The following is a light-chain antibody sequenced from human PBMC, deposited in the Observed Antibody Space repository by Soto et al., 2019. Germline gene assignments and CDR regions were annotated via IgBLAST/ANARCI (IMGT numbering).Light chain of an antibody. J-gene: IGKJ1*01. V-gene: IGKV1-5*01. Sequence: DIQMTQSPSSLSASVGDRVTITCRSSQSISSYLNWYQQKPGKAPKLLIYDASTLKSGVPSRFSGSGSGTEFTPTISSLQPDDFATYYCQQYNRYSTWTFGLGTKVDIK. CDR3: QQYNRYSTWT. CDR2: DAS. CDR1: QSISSY.